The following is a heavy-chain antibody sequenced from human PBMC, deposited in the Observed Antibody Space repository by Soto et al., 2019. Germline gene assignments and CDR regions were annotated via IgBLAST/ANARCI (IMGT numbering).Heavy chain of an antibody. CDR3: AKGGATQDGY. V-gene: IGHV3-30*18. J-gene: IGHJ4*02. Sequence: QVQLVESGGGVVQPGRSLRLSCAASGFTFSSYGMHWVRQAPGKGLEWVAVISYDGSNKYYADSVKGRFTISRDNSKNTLYLQMNSLSAEDTAVYYCAKGGATQDGYWGQGTLVTVSS. D-gene: IGHD1-26*01. CDR2: ISYDGSNK. CDR1: GFTFSSYG.